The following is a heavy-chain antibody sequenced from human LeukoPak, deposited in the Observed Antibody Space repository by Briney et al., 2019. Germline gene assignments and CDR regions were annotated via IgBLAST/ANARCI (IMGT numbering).Heavy chain of an antibody. J-gene: IGHJ4*02. CDR3: AKDSDVPED. CDR2: ISGSGDRT. Sequence: GSLRLSCAASGFTFSNYDMSWVRQAPGKGLEWVSTISGSGDRTYYADSVKGRFTISRDNSKNTLYLQMSSLRAEDTAVYYCAKDSDVPEDWGQGTLVTVSS. V-gene: IGHV3-23*01. D-gene: IGHD3-10*02. CDR1: GFTFSNYD.